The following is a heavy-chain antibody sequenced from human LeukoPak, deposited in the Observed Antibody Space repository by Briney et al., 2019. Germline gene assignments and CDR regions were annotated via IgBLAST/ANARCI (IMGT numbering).Heavy chain of an antibody. CDR2: IRYDGTNA. CDR1: GFTFNSYG. J-gene: IGHJ6*03. D-gene: IGHD4-17*01. Sequence: GGSLRLSCAASGFTFNSYGMHWVRQAPGKGLEWVAFIRYDGTNAYYPDSVRGRFTISRDNSKNTLYLQMNSRRGEDTAVYYCAKDQRIPTVTTINYYCYMDGWGKGTTVTVSS. V-gene: IGHV3-30*02. CDR3: AKDQRIPTVTTINYYCYMDG.